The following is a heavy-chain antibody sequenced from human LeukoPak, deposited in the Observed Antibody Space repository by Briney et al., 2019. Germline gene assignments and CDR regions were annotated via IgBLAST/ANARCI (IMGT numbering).Heavy chain of an antibody. Sequence: GSLRLSCAASGFTFDDYGMSWVRQAPGKGLEWVSGINWNGGSTGYADSVKGRFTISRDNAKNSLYLQMNSLRAEDTALYYCARSGLYYYDSSGLGYWGQGTLVTVSS. CDR1: GFTFDDYG. V-gene: IGHV3-20*04. D-gene: IGHD3-22*01. J-gene: IGHJ4*02. CDR2: INWNGGST. CDR3: ARSGLYYYDSSGLGY.